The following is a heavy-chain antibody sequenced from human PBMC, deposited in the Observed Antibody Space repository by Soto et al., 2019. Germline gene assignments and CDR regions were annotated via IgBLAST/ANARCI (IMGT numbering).Heavy chain of an antibody. Sequence: GASVKVSCTASGYTFNSSGISWVRQANGQGLEWMGWISAYNGNTNYAQKLQGRVTMTTDTSTSTAYMELRSLRSDDTAVYYCAGVLPAGGDILTGYYLDYFDYWGQGTLVTVPQ. CDR3: AGVLPAGGDILTGYYLDYFDY. D-gene: IGHD3-9*01. CDR1: GYTFNSSG. V-gene: IGHV1-18*01. J-gene: IGHJ4*02. CDR2: ISAYNGNT.